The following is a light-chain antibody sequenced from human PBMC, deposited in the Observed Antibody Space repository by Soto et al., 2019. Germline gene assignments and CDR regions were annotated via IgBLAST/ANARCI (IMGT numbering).Light chain of an antibody. CDR3: ASYTTISTYV. CDR1: SSDVGAYNY. J-gene: IGLJ1*01. CDR2: DVT. Sequence: QSVLTQPASVSGSPGQSITISCTVTSSDVGAYNYVSWYQHHPGKAPRLVIYDVTNRPSGISDRFSGSKSGNTASLTISGLLAEDEADYYCASYTTISTYVFGTGTKVTLL. V-gene: IGLV2-14*01.